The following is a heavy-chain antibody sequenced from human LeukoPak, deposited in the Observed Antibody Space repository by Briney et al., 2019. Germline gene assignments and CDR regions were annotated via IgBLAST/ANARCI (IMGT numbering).Heavy chain of an antibody. CDR2: IYYSGST. J-gene: IGHJ5*02. CDR1: GGSISSYY. Sequence: SETLSLTCTVSGGSISSYYWSWIRQPPGKGLEWIGYIYYSGSTYYNPSLKSRVTISVDTSKNQFSLKLSSVTAADTAVYYCARRSKGYCSSTSCYTIPPWFDPWGQGTLVTVSS. V-gene: IGHV4-59*12. D-gene: IGHD2-2*02. CDR3: ARRSKGYCSSTSCYTIPPWFDP.